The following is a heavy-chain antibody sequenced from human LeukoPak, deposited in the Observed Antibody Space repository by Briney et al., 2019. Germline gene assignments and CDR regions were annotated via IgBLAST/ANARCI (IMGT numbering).Heavy chain of an antibody. J-gene: IGHJ1*01. Sequence: ASVKISCKVSGYTFTDHYMHWVRQAPGKGLEWMGLVYPEDGETIYAEKFQGRVTITADTSTDTAYMELSSLRSEDTAVYYCATAPSGYQYFQHWGQGTLVTVSS. V-gene: IGHV1-69-2*01. CDR1: GYTFTDHY. CDR2: VYPEDGET. CDR3: ATAPSGYQYFQH. D-gene: IGHD3-22*01.